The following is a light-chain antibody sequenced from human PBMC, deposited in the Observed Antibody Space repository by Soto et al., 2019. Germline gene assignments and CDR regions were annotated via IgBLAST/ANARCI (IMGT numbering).Light chain of an antibody. CDR2: QDS. J-gene: IGLJ1*01. V-gene: IGLV3-1*01. CDR3: QAWDTSTAHYV. Sequence: SYELAQPPSVSVSPGQTASITCSGDKLGDKYACWYQQRPGQSPVLVIYQDSKRPSGIPERFSGSNSGNTATLTISGTQAIDQAASYCQAWDTSTAHYVFGTGTKVTV. CDR1: KLGDKY.